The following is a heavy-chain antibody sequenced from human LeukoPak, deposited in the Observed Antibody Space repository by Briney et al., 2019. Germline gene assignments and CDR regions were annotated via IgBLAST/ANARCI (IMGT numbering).Heavy chain of an antibody. V-gene: IGHV4-4*07. Sequence: KPSENLSLNCPISGGSISSYYWSWIRPPAGKGLEWIGRIYTSGSTNYNPSLKSRVTMSVDTSKNQFSLKLSSVTAADTAVYYCARGGMVVTAPWDYWGQGTLVTVSS. CDR1: GGSISSYY. J-gene: IGHJ4*02. CDR3: ARGGMVVTAPWDY. CDR2: IYTSGST. D-gene: IGHD2-21*02.